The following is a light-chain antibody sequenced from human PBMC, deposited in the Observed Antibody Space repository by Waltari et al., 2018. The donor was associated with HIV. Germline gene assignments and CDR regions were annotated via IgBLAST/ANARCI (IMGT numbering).Light chain of an antibody. J-gene: IGKJ3*01. V-gene: IGKV1-39*01. CDR1: QNIHTF. Sequence: QMPQPRLSLSPFVGDGVSITCRAGQNIHTFLNWYQQQPGSAPKLLIFGASRLPSGVPSRFSGSGSETDFTLTIDNLQVEDFATYYCLQTDSMPLTFGPGTKVD. CDR3: LQTDSMPLT. CDR2: GAS.